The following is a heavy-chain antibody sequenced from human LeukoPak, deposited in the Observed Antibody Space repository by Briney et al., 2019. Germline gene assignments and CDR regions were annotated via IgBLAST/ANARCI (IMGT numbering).Heavy chain of an antibody. D-gene: IGHD1-26*01. J-gene: IGHJ4*02. Sequence: GGSLRLSCAASGFTFSSYSMNWVHQAPGKGLEWVSSISSSSSYIYYADSVKGRFTISRDNAKNSLYLQMNSPRAEDTAVYYCARDGSSGDKHGYWGQGTLVTVSS. CDR2: ISSSSSYI. CDR1: GFTFSSYS. V-gene: IGHV3-21*01. CDR3: ARDGSSGDKHGY.